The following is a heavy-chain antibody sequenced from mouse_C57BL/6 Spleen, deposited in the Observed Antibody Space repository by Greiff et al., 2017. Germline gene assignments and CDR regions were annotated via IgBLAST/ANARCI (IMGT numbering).Heavy chain of an antibody. CDR2: IWTGVGT. D-gene: IGHD1-1*01. CDR1: GFSLTSYA. Sequence: QAQLKQSGPGLVAPSQSLSITCSVSGFSLTSYAISWVRQPPGKGLEWLGVIWTGVGTNYNSALKSRLGISKDNSKSQVFLKMNSLQTDDTARYYCAREDYYGSSWYFDVWGTGTTGTVAS. V-gene: IGHV2-9-1*01. J-gene: IGHJ1*03. CDR3: AREDYYGSSWYFDV.